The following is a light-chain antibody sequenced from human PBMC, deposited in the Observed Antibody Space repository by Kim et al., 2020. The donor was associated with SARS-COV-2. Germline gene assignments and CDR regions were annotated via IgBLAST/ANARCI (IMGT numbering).Light chain of an antibody. CDR3: YSAADKIGV. J-gene: IGLJ3*02. Sequence: SVSPGQTARITCSGDVLAKKYARWFQQKPGQAPVLVIYKDSERPSGIPERFSGSSSGTTVTLTISGAQVEDEADYYCYSAADKIGVFGGGTKLTVL. V-gene: IGLV3-27*01. CDR2: KDS. CDR1: VLAKKY.